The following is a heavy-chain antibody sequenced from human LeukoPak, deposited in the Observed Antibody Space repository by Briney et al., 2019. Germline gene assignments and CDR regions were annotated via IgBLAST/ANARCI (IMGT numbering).Heavy chain of an antibody. CDR1: GGPISSSSYY. Sequence: SETLSLTCTVSGGPISSSSYYWGWIRQPPGKGLEWIGSIYYSGSTYYNPSLKSRVTISVDTSKNQFSLKLSSVTAADTAVYYCARESPYSSRGLDYWGQGTLVTVSS. D-gene: IGHD6-13*01. J-gene: IGHJ4*02. CDR3: ARESPYSSRGLDY. CDR2: IYYSGST. V-gene: IGHV4-39*07.